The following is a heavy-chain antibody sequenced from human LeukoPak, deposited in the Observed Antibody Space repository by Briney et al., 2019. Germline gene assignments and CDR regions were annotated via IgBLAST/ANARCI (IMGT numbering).Heavy chain of an antibody. J-gene: IGHJ4*02. D-gene: IGHD2-2*01. CDR2: ISFDGREK. CDR1: GFNLDYHA. Sequence: PAGSLRLSCAASGFNLDYHAMHWVRQAPGKGLEWLALISFDGREKNYADSVKGRFTISRDNSNNTLYLQMSSLGAEDAAVYYCARGGGYCSSTSCYLSPDFDFWGQGTLVTVSS. CDR3: ARGGGYCSSTSCYLSPDFDF. V-gene: IGHV3-30*15.